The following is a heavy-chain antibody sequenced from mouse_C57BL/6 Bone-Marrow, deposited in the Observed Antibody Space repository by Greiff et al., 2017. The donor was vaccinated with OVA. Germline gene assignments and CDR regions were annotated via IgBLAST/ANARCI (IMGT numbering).Heavy chain of an antibody. Sequence: QVQLQQPGTELVKPGASVKLSCKASGYTFTSYWMHWVKQRPGQGLEWIGNINPSNGGTNYNEKFKSKATLTVDKSSSTAYMQLSSLTSEDSAVYYCARGGYYRRYWYFDVWGTGTTVTVSS. CDR3: ARGGYYRRYWYFDV. CDR2: INPSNGGT. D-gene: IGHD2-3*01. J-gene: IGHJ1*03. V-gene: IGHV1-53*01. CDR1: GYTFTSYW.